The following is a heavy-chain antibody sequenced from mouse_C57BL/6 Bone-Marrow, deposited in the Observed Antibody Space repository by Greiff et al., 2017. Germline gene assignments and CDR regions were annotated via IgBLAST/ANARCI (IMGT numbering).Heavy chain of an antibody. CDR2: IYPGSGNT. CDR3: ARDGYYY. D-gene: IGHD2-3*01. V-gene: IGHV1-76*01. J-gene: IGHJ2*01. CDR1: GYTFTDYY. Sequence: VKLMESGAELVRPGASVKLSCKASGYTFTDYYINWVKQRPGQGLEWIARIYPGSGNTYYNEKFKGKATLTAEKSSSTAYMQLSSLTSEDSAVYFCARDGYYYWGQGTTLTVPS.